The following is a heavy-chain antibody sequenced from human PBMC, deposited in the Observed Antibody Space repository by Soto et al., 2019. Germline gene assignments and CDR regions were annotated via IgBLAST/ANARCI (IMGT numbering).Heavy chain of an antibody. D-gene: IGHD5-18*01. CDR2: MNPNSGNT. V-gene: IGHV1-8*01. CDR1: GYTFTSYD. CDR3: EREGGYSYGIGY. J-gene: IGHJ4*02. Sequence: QVQLVQSGAEVKKPGASVKVSCKASGYTFTSYDINWVRQATGQGLEWMGWMNPNSGNTAYAQKFQGRVTMTRHTSRSPAYRELSSLRSEDTAVYYCEREGGYSYGIGYWGQGTLVTVSS.